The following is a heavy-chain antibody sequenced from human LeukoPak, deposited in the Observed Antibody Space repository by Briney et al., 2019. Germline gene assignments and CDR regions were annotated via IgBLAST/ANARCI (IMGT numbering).Heavy chain of an antibody. D-gene: IGHD3-3*01. CDR1: GFTFSSYG. J-gene: IGHJ4*02. Sequence: PGGSLRLSCAASGFTFSSYGMHWVRQAPGKGLEWVAVISYDGSNKYYADSVKGRFTISRDNSKNTLYLQMNSLRAEDTAVYYCGRSGDFWSGSGVAYWGQGTLVTVS. CDR3: GRSGDFWSGSGVAY. V-gene: IGHV3-30*03. CDR2: ISYDGSNK.